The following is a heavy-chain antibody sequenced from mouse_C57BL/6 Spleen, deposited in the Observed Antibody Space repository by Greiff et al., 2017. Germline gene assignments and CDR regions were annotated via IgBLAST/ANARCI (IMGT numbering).Heavy chain of an antibody. CDR3: TRWGTTVVPYYFDY. J-gene: IGHJ2*01. D-gene: IGHD1-1*01. CDR1: GYTFTDYE. Sequence: QVQLQQSGAELVRPGASVTLSCKASGYTFTDYEMHWVKQTPVHGLEWIGAIDPETGGTAYNQKFKGKAILTADKSSSTAYMELRSLTSEDSAVYYCTRWGTTVVPYYFDYWGQGTTLTVSS. CDR2: IDPETGGT. V-gene: IGHV1-15*01.